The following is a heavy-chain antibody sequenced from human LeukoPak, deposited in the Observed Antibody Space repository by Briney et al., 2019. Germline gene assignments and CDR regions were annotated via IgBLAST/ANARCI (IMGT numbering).Heavy chain of an antibody. Sequence: GGSLRLSCAASGFTFSSYARSWVRQAPGKGLEWVSGISGSGGNTYYADSVKGRFTISRDNSNNTLYLQMNSLRAEDTAVHYCARHYRGRSYVFDYWGQGTLVTVSS. CDR3: ARHYRGRSYVFDY. D-gene: IGHD3-10*01. CDR1: GFTFSSYA. V-gene: IGHV3-23*01. J-gene: IGHJ4*02. CDR2: ISGSGGNT.